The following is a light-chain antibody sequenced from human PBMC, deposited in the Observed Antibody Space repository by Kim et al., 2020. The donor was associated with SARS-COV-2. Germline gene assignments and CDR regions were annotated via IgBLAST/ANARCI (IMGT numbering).Light chain of an antibody. Sequence: SSELTQDPAVSVALGQRVTITCQGDSLRRFHASWYRQKPGQAPLLVIYGDDNRPSGIPDRFSGSISGNSASLTISGAQEDDEGDYYCYCRDNSVKQGVFGGGTKLTVL. CDR2: GDD. J-gene: IGLJ3*02. CDR1: SLRRFH. CDR3: YCRDNSVKQGV. V-gene: IGLV3-19*01.